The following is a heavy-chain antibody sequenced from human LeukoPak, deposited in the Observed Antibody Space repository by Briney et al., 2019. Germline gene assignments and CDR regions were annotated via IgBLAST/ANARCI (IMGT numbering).Heavy chain of an antibody. J-gene: IGHJ3*02. CDR1: GGSISSYY. V-gene: IGHV4-59*01. CDR3: ARDSWLDDAFDI. Sequence: LETLSLTCTVSGGSISSYYWSWIRQPPGKGLEWIGYIYYSGSTNYNPSLKSRVTISVDTSKNQFSLKLSSVTAADTAVYYCARDSWLDDAFDIWGQGTMVTVSS. CDR2: IYYSGST. D-gene: IGHD6-19*01.